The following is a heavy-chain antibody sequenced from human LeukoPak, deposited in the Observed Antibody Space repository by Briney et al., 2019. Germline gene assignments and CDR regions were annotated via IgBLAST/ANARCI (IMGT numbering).Heavy chain of an antibody. CDR2: INHSGST. CDR3: ARGLVADY. V-gene: IGHV4-34*01. D-gene: IGHD3-9*01. J-gene: IGHJ4*02. Sequence: GLEWIGEINHSGSTNYNPSLKSRVTISVDTSKNQFSLKLSSMTAADTAVYYCARGLVADYWAQGTLVTVSS.